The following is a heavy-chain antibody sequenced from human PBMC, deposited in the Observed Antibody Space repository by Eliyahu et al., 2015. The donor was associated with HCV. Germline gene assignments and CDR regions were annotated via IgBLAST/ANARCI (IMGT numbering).Heavy chain of an antibody. V-gene: IGHV4-39*01. Sequence: QLQLQESGPGLVKPPETLSLTCTVSGGSINSSDYYWGWIRRPPGKGLEWIGTFYYSGTTYYNPSLKSRVAISVDRPKNQFSLKLTSVTAADTAVYYCARHFDGLHAFDVWGQGTMVTVSS. D-gene: IGHD5-12*01. CDR3: ARHFDGLHAFDV. CDR1: GGSINSSDYY. CDR2: FYYSGTT. J-gene: IGHJ3*01.